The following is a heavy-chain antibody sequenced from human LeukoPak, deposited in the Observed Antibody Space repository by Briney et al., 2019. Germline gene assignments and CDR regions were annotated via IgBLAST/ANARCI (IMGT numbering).Heavy chain of an antibody. CDR2: IIPILGIA. J-gene: IGHJ4*02. Sequence: SVKVSCKASGGTFSSYTISWVRQAPGQGLEWMGRIIPILGIANYAQKFQGRVTITTDESTSTAYMELSSLRSEDTAVYYCARSGIPQRYSSGWSRGDYFDYWGQGTLVTVSS. D-gene: IGHD6-19*01. CDR3: ARSGIPQRYSSGWSRGDYFDY. V-gene: IGHV1-69*02. CDR1: GGTFSSYT.